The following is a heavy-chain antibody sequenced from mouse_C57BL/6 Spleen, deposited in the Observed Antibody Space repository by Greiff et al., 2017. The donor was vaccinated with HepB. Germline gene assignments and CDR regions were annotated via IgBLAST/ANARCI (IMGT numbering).Heavy chain of an antibody. V-gene: IGHV1-42*01. CDR1: GYSFTGYY. J-gene: IGHJ2*01. CDR3: ARENYYGSGYFDY. D-gene: IGHD1-1*01. Sequence: EVQLQQSGPELVKPGASVKISCKASGYSFTGYYMNWVKQSPEKSLEWIGEINPSTGGTTYNQKFKAKATLTVDKSSSTAYMQLKSLTSEDSAVYYCARENYYGSGYFDYWGQGTTLTVSS. CDR2: INPSTGGT.